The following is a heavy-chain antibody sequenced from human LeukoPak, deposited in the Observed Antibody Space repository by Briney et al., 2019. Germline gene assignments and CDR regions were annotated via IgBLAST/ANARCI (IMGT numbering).Heavy chain of an antibody. J-gene: IGHJ5*02. V-gene: IGHV4-4*02. D-gene: IGHD6-13*01. CDR2: VNLQGST. Sequence: SGTLSLTCGVSGGSISNTNWWTWVRQPPGKGLEWIGGVNLQGSTNYNPSLKSRVAISVDKSENHISLKLTSVTAADTAVYYCAREYSSIGLWGNGWFDPWGQGTLVTVSS. CDR3: AREYSSIGLWGNGWFDP. CDR1: GGSISNTNW.